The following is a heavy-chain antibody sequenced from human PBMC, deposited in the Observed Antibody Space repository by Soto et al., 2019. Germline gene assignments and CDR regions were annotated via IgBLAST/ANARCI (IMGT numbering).Heavy chain of an antibody. Sequence: QVQLQESGPGLVKPSETLTLICNVSGDSMSGYYGSWVRQPAGQGLEWIGRVYSSGVANYNPSLSSRVTTSIDTSKSQFSLCLRTATAADTAVYFCARLGSGSSLVYWGQRIPVTVSS. V-gene: IGHV4-4*07. D-gene: IGHD6-6*01. CDR1: GDSMSGYY. CDR2: VYSSGVA. J-gene: IGHJ4*02. CDR3: ARLGSGSSLVY.